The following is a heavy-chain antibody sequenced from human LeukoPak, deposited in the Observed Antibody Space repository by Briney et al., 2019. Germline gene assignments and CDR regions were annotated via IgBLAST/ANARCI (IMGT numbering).Heavy chain of an antibody. V-gene: IGHV3-74*01. Sequence: PGGSLRLSCAASGFTFNSYWMHWGRQGPGKGVGWVSRIKSDGSSTNYADSVKGRFTISRDNAKNTLYLQMNSLRDEDTAIYYCARCSGWAFKNWGQGTLVTVSS. D-gene: IGHD6-19*01. J-gene: IGHJ4*02. CDR1: GFTFNSYW. CDR3: ARCSGWAFKN. CDR2: IKSDGSST.